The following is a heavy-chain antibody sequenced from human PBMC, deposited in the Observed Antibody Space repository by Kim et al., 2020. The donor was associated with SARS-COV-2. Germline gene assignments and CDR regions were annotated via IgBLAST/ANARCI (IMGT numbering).Heavy chain of an antibody. CDR1: GFTFINYA. CDR3: ASFPRASHYYLVFDF. D-gene: IGHD1-26*01. CDR2: ISGSGDNT. J-gene: IGHJ4*02. Sequence: GGSLRLSCAASGFTFINYAMNWVRQTPGKGLEWVSSISGSGDNTDYSDSVKGRFIIYRDNSKNTLYLQMNSLRAEDTAIYYCASFPRASHYYLVFDFWGQGTLVTVSS. V-gene: IGHV3-23*01.